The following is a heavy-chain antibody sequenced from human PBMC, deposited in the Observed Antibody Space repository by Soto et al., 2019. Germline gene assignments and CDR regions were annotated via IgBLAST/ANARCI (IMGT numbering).Heavy chain of an antibody. J-gene: IGHJ6*02. CDR1: GFTFSIYW. D-gene: IGHD3-3*01. CDR2: IKGDGSEK. V-gene: IGHV3-7*03. CDR3: ARQWAILDFSAMEV. Sequence: EVQLVESGGGLVQPGGSLRLSCAASGFTFSIYWRSWVRQAPGKGLEWVANIKGDGSEKYYVDSVKGRFTISRDNAKSSLYLQMNSLRAEDTAVYYCARQWAILDFSAMEVWGQGTTVTVSS.